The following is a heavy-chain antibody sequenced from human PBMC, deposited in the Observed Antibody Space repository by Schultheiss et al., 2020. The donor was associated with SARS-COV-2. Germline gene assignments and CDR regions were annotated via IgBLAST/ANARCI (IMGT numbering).Heavy chain of an antibody. J-gene: IGHJ4*02. Sequence: VGSLRLSCAASGFTFSSYGMHWVRQAPGKGLEWVAVISYDGSNKYYADSVKGRFTISRDNSRNTLYLQMNSLRAEDTAVYYCARALSGSYFTGFDYWGQGTLVTVSS. CDR1: GFTFSSYG. D-gene: IGHD1-26*01. V-gene: IGHV3-30*03. CDR2: ISYDGSNK. CDR3: ARALSGSYFTGFDY.